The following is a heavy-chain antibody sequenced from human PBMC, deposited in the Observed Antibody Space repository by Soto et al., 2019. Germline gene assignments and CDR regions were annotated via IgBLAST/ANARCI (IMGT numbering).Heavy chain of an antibody. J-gene: IGHJ6*02. CDR1: GYSFTSYW. D-gene: IGHD2-2*01. Sequence: ESLRISFKGSGYSFTSYWIGLVRQMPGKGLEWMGIIYPGDSDTRYSPSFQGQVTISADKSISTAYLQWSSLKASDTAMYYCARVVVPAANSMDVWGQGTTVTVYS. CDR2: IYPGDSDT. CDR3: ARVVVPAANSMDV. V-gene: IGHV5-51*01.